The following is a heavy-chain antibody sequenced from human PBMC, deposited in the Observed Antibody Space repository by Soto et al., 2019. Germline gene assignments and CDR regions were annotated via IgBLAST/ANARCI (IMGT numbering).Heavy chain of an antibody. V-gene: IGHV3-21*01. J-gene: IGHJ6*02. CDR1: GCTFSSYS. Sequence: PGGSRRLPCAASGCTFSSYSMNWVRQAPGKGLEWVSSISSSSSYIYYADSVKGRFTISRDNSKNTLYLQMNSLRAEDTAVYYCARGRVRNYYYYGMDVWGQGTTVTVSS. CDR3: ARGRVRNYYYYGMDV. CDR2: ISSSSSYI.